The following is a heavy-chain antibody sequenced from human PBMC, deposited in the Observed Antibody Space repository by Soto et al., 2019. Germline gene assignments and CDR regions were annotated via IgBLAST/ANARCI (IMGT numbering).Heavy chain of an antibody. CDR3: ARRGYSYEYYYYGMDV. Sequence: QVQLVQSGAEVKKPGASVKDSCKASGYTFTSYDINWVRQATGQGLEWMGWMNPNSGNTGYAQKFQGRVTMTRNTSISTAYMELSSLRSEDTAVYYCARRGYSYEYYYYGMDVWGQGTTVTVSS. V-gene: IGHV1-8*01. CDR2: MNPNSGNT. CDR1: GYTFTSYD. J-gene: IGHJ6*02. D-gene: IGHD5-18*01.